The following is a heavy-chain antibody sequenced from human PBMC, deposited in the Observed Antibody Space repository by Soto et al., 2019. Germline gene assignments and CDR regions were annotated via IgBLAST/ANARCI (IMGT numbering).Heavy chain of an antibody. V-gene: IGHV4-59*01. CDR3: ARSDGRY. Sequence: SXTLSLTCTVSGGFISSYYWSWIRQPPGKGLEWIGYIYYSGSTNYNPSLKSRVTISVDTSKNQFSLKLSSVTAADTAVYYCARSDGRYWGQGTLVTVSS. J-gene: IGHJ4*02. CDR1: GGFISSYY. CDR2: IYYSGST.